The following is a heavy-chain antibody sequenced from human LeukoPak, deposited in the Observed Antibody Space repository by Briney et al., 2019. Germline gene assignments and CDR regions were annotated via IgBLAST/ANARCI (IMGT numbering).Heavy chain of an antibody. V-gene: IGHV3-48*04. CDR3: ARDVGDGEYFFDF. CDR1: GFRFESHT. D-gene: IGHD3-16*01. CDR2: ITSGSTTV. J-gene: IGHJ4*02. Sequence: GGSLRLSCGASGFRFESHTMGWVRQAPGKGLEWISSITSGSTTVYYGDSGRGRFTVSRDNAKNSLYLQMNNMRVSDTAVYFCARDVGDGEYFFDFWGQGTLVTVSS.